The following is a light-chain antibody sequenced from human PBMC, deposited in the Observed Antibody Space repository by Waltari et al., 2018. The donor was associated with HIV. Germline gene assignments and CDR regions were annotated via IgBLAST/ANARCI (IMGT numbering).Light chain of an antibody. V-gene: IGLV3-21*02. CDR2: DAR. Sequence: SYILTQPHSVSVAPGETARITCGGNNIGDKRVHWHQQKAGPARVLFVEDARGRPSVFPERFSVSNAGNAATLTSGTVEAEDEAYYYCQVGDSSLSSVVFGVGTKLTVL. CDR3: QVGDSSLSSVV. J-gene: IGLJ2*01. CDR1: NIGDKR.